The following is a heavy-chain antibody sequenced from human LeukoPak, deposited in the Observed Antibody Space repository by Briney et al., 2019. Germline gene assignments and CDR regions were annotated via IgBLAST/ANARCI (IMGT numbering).Heavy chain of an antibody. V-gene: IGHV4-59*08. D-gene: IGHD1-26*01. CDR3: ARHPPWGSYSPDWYFDL. J-gene: IGHJ2*01. Sequence: SETLSLTCTVSGGSISSYYWSWIRQPPGKGLEWIGYIYYSGSTNYNPSLKSRVTISVDTSKNQFSLKLSSVTAADTAVYYCARHPPWGSYSPDWYFDLWGRGTLVTVSS. CDR1: GGSISSYY. CDR2: IYYSGST.